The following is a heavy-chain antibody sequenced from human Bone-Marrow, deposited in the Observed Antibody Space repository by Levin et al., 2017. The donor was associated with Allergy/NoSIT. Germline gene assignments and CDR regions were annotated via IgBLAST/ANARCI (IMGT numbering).Heavy chain of an antibody. V-gene: IGHV4-61*02. CDR1: GGSISSGSYY. CDR2: IYTSGST. D-gene: IGHD2-15*01. Sequence: NASETLSLTCTVSGGSISSGSYYWTWVRQPAGKGLEWIGRIYTSGSTNYNPSLKSRVTISLDTSKNQFSLNLSSVTAADTAMYYCARDSDSRDCSGGICHYYYYYMDVWGKGTTVTVSS. CDR3: ARDSDSRDCSGGICHYYYYYMDV. J-gene: IGHJ6*03.